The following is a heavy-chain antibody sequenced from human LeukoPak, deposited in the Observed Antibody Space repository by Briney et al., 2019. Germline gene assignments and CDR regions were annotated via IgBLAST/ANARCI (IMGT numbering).Heavy chain of an antibody. J-gene: IGHJ4*02. CDR2: INPNSGGT. CDR1: EYSFTDYY. CDR3: AAGPVYDYFEF. Sequence: ASVKVSCKASEYSFTDYYIHWVRQAPGQGLEWMGWINPNSGGTNSAQKFQVRITLTRDTSISTAYMELSRLGSDDTAVHYCAAGPVYDYFEFWGQGTLVTVSS. D-gene: IGHD3-22*01. V-gene: IGHV1-2*02.